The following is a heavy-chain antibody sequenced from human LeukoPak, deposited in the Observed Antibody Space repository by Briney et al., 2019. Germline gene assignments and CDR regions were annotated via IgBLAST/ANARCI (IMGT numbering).Heavy chain of an antibody. J-gene: IGHJ6*02. Sequence: SETLSLTCAVYGGSFSGYYWSWIRQPPGKGLEWIGEINHSGSTNYNPSLKSRVTISVDTSKNQFSLKLSPVTAADTAVYYCARGVIVGYCSSTSCYRYYYYGMDVWGQGTTVTVSS. CDR1: GGSFSGYY. CDR2: INHSGST. D-gene: IGHD2-2*02. CDR3: ARGVIVGYCSSTSCYRYYYYGMDV. V-gene: IGHV4-34*01.